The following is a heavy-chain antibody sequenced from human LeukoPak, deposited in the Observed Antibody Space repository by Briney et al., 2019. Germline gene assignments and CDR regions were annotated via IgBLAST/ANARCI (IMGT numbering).Heavy chain of an antibody. D-gene: IGHD2-2*02. CDR3: ASLYCSSTSCYTNPFDY. CDR2: INPNSGGT. Sequence: ASVKVSCKASGYTFTGYYMHWVRQAPGQGLEWMGWINPNSGGTNYAQKFQGRVTMTRDTSISTAYMELSRLRSDDTAVYYCASLYCSSTSCYTNPFDYWGQGTLVTVSS. J-gene: IGHJ4*02. CDR1: GYTFTGYY. V-gene: IGHV1-2*02.